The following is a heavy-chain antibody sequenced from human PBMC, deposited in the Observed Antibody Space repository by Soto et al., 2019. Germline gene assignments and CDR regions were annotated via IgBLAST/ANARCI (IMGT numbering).Heavy chain of an antibody. CDR3: ARGVGGSYCSSTSCLTPFDY. V-gene: IGHV1-3*01. J-gene: IGHJ4*02. CDR1: GDTFTIYA. Sequence: ASVKVSCKASGDTFTIYAMHWVRQAPGQGLEWMGRINPGNNDTKYSQKFQGRVTISSDTSANTAYMELSSLRSDDTAVYYCARGVGGSYCSSTSCLTPFDYWGQGTLVTVSS. D-gene: IGHD2-2*01. CDR2: INPGNNDT.